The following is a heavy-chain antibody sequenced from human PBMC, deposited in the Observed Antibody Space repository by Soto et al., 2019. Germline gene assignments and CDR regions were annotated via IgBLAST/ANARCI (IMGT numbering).Heavy chain of an antibody. CDR1: GGSVSSGSYY. J-gene: IGHJ4*02. Sequence: SETLSLTCTVSGGSVSSGSYYWSWIRQPPGKGLEWIGYIYYSGSTNYNPSLKGRVTISVDTSKNQFSLKLSSVTAADTAVYYCAIYDFWSGYYLDYWGQGTLVTVSS. D-gene: IGHD3-3*01. CDR2: IYYSGST. V-gene: IGHV4-61*01. CDR3: AIYDFWSGYYLDY.